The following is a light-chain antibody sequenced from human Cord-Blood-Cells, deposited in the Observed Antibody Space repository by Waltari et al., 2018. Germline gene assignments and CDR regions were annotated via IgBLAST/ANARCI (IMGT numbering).Light chain of an antibody. J-gene: IGLJ3*02. CDR2: DVR. CDR1: SSDVGGYNY. CDR3: SSYTSSSTWV. V-gene: IGLV2-14*01. Sequence: QSSLTQPASVSGSPGQSITISCTGTSSDVGGYNYVSWYQQHPGKAPKLMIYDVRKRPSGVSNRFSGSKSGNPASLTISGLQAEDEADYYCSSYTSSSTWVFGGGTKLTVL.